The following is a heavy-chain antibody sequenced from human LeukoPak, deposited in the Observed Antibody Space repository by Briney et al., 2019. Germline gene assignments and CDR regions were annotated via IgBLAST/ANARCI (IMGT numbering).Heavy chain of an antibody. Sequence: GESLRLSYAASGFTFDGYGMNWVRQAPGKGLEWVSGINWNSGSTGYADSVRGRFTISRDNAKNSLSLQMNSLRAEDTAFYYCARGYTGYDWGYYFDYWGQGTLVTVPS. CDR2: INWNSGST. CDR3: ARGYTGYDWGYYFDY. D-gene: IGHD5-12*01. CDR1: GFTFDGYG. V-gene: IGHV3-20*03. J-gene: IGHJ4*02.